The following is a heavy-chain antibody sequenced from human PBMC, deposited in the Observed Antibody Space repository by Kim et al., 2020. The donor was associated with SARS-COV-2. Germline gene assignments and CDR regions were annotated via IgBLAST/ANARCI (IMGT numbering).Heavy chain of an antibody. CDR3: ARLATGEPDWYFDL. V-gene: IGHV4-59*08. CDR1: GGSIKSFY. Sequence: SETLSLTCTVSGGSIKSFYWSWIRQPPGKGLEWIGYIYYSGSTNYNPSLKSRVTISVDTSKNQFSLKLSSVTAADTAVYYCARLATGEPDWYFDLWGRGT. CDR2: IYYSGST. J-gene: IGHJ2*01. D-gene: IGHD7-27*01.